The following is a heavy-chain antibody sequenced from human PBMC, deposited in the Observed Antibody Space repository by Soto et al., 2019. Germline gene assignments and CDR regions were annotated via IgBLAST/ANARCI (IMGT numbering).Heavy chain of an antibody. V-gene: IGHV1-69*01. Sequence: QVQLVQSGAEVKKPGSSVKVSCKASGGTFSSYGISWVRQAPGQGLEWMGGNIPVFGTADYAQRFQGRVTITADESTSTAYMELTILRSGDTAVYYCARAEFAAVVDRYYFYYGMDVWGQGTTVTVSS. J-gene: IGHJ6*02. CDR1: GGTFSSYG. CDR3: ARAEFAAVVDRYYFYYGMDV. CDR2: NIPVFGTA. D-gene: IGHD2-21*01.